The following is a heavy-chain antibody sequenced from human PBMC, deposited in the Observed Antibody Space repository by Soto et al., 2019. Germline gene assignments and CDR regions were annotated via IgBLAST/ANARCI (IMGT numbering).Heavy chain of an antibody. Sequence: ASVQVSFRASGYTFTSDGITWVRQAPRPGLECMGWISASKGNTNYARKLPGRVTMTTAPSTSTAYMELRSLRSDDTGVYYCARDLPFLESSPQPCLYHYYGMDVWGQGTTVTVSS. D-gene: IGHD3-3*01. CDR3: ARDLPFLESSPQPCLYHYYGMDV. CDR1: GYTFTSDG. CDR2: ISASKGNT. V-gene: IGHV1-18*04. J-gene: IGHJ6*02.